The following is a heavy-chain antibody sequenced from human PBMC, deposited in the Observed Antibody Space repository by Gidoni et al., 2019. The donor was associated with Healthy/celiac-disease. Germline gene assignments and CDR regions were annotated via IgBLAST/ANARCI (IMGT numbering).Heavy chain of an antibody. V-gene: IGHV3-23*01. Sequence: EVQLLESGGGLVQPGGSLRLSCAASGFTFSSYAMSWVRQAPGKGLEWVSAISGSGGSTYYADSVKGRFTISRDNSKTTLYLQMTSLRAEDTAVYYCATLWFGDYYFDYWGQGTLVTVSS. CDR3: ATLWFGDYYFDY. D-gene: IGHD3-10*01. CDR1: GFTFSSYA. J-gene: IGHJ4*02. CDR2: ISGSGGST.